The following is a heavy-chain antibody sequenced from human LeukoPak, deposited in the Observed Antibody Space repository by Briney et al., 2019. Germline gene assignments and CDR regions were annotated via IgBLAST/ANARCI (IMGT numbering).Heavy chain of an antibody. V-gene: IGHV3-64*01. Sequence: GGSLRLSRAASGFTFSSYAMHWVRQAPGKGLEYVSAISSNGGSTYYANSVKGRFTISRDNSKNTLYLQMGSLRAEDMAVYYCARESGNLGSWFDPWGQGTLVTVSS. CDR1: GFTFSSYA. J-gene: IGHJ5*02. CDR2: ISSNGGST. D-gene: IGHD1-26*01. CDR3: ARESGNLGSWFDP.